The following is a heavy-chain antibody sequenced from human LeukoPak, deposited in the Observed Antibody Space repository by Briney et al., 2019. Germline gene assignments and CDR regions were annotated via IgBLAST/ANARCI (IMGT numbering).Heavy chain of an antibody. Sequence: PSETLSLTCTVSAGSISSYYWSWIRQPPGKGLEWIGYIYYSGSTNYNPSLKSRVTISVDTSKNQFSLKLSSVTAADTAVYYCARVIDRYSNYAWFDPWGQGTLVTVSS. V-gene: IGHV4-59*01. CDR3: ARVIDRYSNYAWFDP. D-gene: IGHD4-11*01. J-gene: IGHJ5*02. CDR1: AGSISSYY. CDR2: IYYSGST.